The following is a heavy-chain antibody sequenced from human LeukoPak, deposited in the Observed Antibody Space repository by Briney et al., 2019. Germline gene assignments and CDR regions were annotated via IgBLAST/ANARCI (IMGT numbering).Heavy chain of an antibody. Sequence: GGSLRLSXAASGFTFSSYGMHWVRQAPGKGLEWVAVIWYDGSNKYYADSVKGRFTISRDNSKNTLYLQMNSLRAEDTAVYYCAKPSRFWSGYSYPTVDFDYWGQGTLVTVSS. D-gene: IGHD3-3*01. CDR3: AKPSRFWSGYSYPTVDFDY. V-gene: IGHV3-33*06. J-gene: IGHJ4*02. CDR1: GFTFSSYG. CDR2: IWYDGSNK.